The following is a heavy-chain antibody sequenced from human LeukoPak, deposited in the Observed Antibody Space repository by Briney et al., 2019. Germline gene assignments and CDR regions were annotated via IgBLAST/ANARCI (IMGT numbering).Heavy chain of an antibody. J-gene: IGHJ4*02. CDR3: AKVRPSPYYYDTPGELDY. D-gene: IGHD3-22*01. V-gene: IGHV3-30*02. CDR2: IRYDGSNK. CDR1: GFTFSSYG. Sequence: GGSLRLSCAASGFTFSSYGMHWVRQAPGKGLEWVAFIRYDGSNKYYADSVKGRFTISRDNSKNTLYLQMNSLRAEDTAVYYCAKVRPSPYYYDTPGELDYWGQGTLVTVSS.